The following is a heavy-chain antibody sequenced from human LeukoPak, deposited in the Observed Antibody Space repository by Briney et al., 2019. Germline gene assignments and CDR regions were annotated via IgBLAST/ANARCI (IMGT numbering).Heavy chain of an antibody. J-gene: IGHJ2*01. CDR1: GGSFSGYY. CDR3: AREHSSGYYPPRYFDL. CDR2: INHSGST. Sequence: SETLSLTCAVYGGSFSGYYWSWIRQPPGKGLEWIGEINHSGSTNYNPSLKSRVTISVDTSKNQFSLKLSSVTAADTAVYYCAREHSSGYYPPRYFDLWGRGTLVTVSS. D-gene: IGHD3-22*01. V-gene: IGHV4-34*01.